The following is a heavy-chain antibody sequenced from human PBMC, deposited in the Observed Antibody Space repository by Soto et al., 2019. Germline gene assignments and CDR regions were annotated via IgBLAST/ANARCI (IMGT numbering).Heavy chain of an antibody. CDR3: ANHGGFDF. J-gene: IGHJ3*01. D-gene: IGHD4-17*01. V-gene: IGHV3-23*01. Sequence: EGQLLQSGGGRLQPGESLRLSCAASGFTFSSSGMSWVRQAPGKGLEWVSSISIRGDYRYYADSVKGRFTISRDNSKNTLYLQMSSLTAEDTALYYCANHGGFDFWGQGTMVAVSS. CDR1: GFTFSSSG. CDR2: ISIRGDYR.